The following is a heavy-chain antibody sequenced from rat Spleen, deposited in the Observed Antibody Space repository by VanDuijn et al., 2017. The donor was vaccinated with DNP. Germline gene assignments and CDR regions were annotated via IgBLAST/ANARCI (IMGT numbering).Heavy chain of an antibody. V-gene: IGHV5-31*01. CDR3: SSGGPDMIQGNWFAY. CDR2: ITKTDDNA. D-gene: IGHD2-3*01. J-gene: IGHJ3*01. CDR1: GFTFSNYG. Sequence: EVQLVESGGGLVQPGRSMKLSCAASGFTFSNYGMAWIRQAPGKGLEWVASITKTDDNAYYSDSVKGRFTISRDNAKSTLYLQMNNLRSEDTAMYYCSSGGPDMIQGNWFAYWGQGTLVTVSS.